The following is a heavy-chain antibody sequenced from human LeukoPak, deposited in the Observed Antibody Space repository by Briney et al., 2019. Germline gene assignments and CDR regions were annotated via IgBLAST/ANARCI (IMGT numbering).Heavy chain of an antibody. CDR2: ISSSGSAI. Sequence: GGSLRLSCAASGFTFSNHYMDWVRQAPGKGLEWVSYISSSGSAIYYADSVKGRFTISGDNAKNSLYLQMNSLRAEDTAVYYCARENSYYDILTGPKYYFDYWGQGTLVTVSS. V-gene: IGHV3-11*04. CDR3: ARENSYYDILTGPKYYFDY. J-gene: IGHJ4*02. D-gene: IGHD3-9*01. CDR1: GFTFSNHY.